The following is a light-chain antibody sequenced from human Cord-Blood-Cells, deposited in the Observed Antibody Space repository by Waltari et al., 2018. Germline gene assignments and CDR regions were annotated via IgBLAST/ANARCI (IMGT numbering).Light chain of an antibody. CDR2: KAS. CDR1: QSISTG. V-gene: IGKV1-5*03. CDR3: QQYNSYSS. Sequence: DIQMNQSPSTLSESVGERVTITCRASQSISTGLAWYQQKPGKVPKLLIYKASSLESGVPSRFSGSGAGTEFTLTISSLQPDDFATYYCQQYNSYSSFGQGTKLEIK. J-gene: IGKJ2*03.